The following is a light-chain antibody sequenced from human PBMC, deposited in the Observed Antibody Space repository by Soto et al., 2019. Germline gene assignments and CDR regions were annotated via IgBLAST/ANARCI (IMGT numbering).Light chain of an antibody. Sequence: EIVLTQSPATLSLSPGERATLSCRASQSVRTCLAWYQQKPGQAPRLLIYDASTRATGIPARFSGSGSGTDFTLTSSSLEPEDFAVYYCQQRSNWPLTFGGGTRVEIK. V-gene: IGKV3-11*01. CDR2: DAS. CDR3: QQRSNWPLT. CDR1: QSVRTC. J-gene: IGKJ4*02.